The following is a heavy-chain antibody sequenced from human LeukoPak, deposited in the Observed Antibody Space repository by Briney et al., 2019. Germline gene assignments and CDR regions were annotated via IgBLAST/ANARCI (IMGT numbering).Heavy chain of an antibody. D-gene: IGHD1-26*01. CDR3: ARLAYSGSSYVDY. CDR2: ISSSRSYT. Sequence: PGGSLRLSCAASGFTFSDYYMSWIRQAPGKGLEWVSYISSSRSYTNYADSVKGRFTISRDNAKNSLYLQMNTLRAEDTALYYCARLAYSGSSYVDYWGQGTLVTVSS. CDR1: GFTFSDYY. J-gene: IGHJ4*02. V-gene: IGHV3-11*03.